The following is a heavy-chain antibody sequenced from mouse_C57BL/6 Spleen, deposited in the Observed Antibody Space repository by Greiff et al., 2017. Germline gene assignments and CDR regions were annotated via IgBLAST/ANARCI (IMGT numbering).Heavy chain of an antibody. V-gene: IGHV5-17*01. D-gene: IGHD2-3*01. J-gene: IGHJ4*01. Sequence: VQLKESGGGLVKPGGSLKLSCAASGFTFSDYGMHWVRQAPEKGLEWVAYISSGSSTIYYADTVKGRFTISRDNAKNTLFLQMTSLRSEDTAMYYCARRWLLGGYYAMDYWGQGTSVTVSS. CDR3: ARRWLLGGYYAMDY. CDR2: ISSGSSTI. CDR1: GFTFSDYG.